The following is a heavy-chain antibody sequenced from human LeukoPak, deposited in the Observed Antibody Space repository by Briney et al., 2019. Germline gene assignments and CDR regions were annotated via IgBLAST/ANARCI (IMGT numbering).Heavy chain of an antibody. D-gene: IGHD2-15*01. CDR2: IYTSGST. V-gene: IGHV4-4*07. Sequence: SETLSLTCTVSGGSISSYYWSWIRQPAGKGLEWIGRIYTSGSTNYNPSLTSRVTMSVDTSKNQFSLKLSSVTAADTAVYYCARDLEFMRFIVVPPGGFDPWGQGTLVTVSS. J-gene: IGHJ5*02. CDR1: GGSISSYY. CDR3: ARDLEFMRFIVVPPGGFDP.